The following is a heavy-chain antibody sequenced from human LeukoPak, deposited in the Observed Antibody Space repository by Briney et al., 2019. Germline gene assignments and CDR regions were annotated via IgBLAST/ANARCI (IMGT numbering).Heavy chain of an antibody. Sequence: ASVKVSCKASGYTFTGYYMHWVRQAPGQGLEWMGWINPNSGGTNYAQKFQGRVTMTRDTSISTAYMELSRLRSDDTAVYYCARDRWGSSWFFDYWGQGTLVTVSS. CDR1: GYTFTGYY. CDR2: INPNSGGT. D-gene: IGHD6-13*01. J-gene: IGHJ4*02. CDR3: ARDRWGSSWFFDY. V-gene: IGHV1-2*02.